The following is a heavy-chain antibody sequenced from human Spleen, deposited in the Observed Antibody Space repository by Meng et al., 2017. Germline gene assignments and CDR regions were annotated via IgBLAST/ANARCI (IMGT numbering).Heavy chain of an antibody. CDR1: GDSISSVY. D-gene: IGHD5-18*01. V-gene: IGHV4-59*01. J-gene: IGHJ4*02. Sequence: GSLRLSCTVSGDSISSVYWTRIRQPPGKGLEWVGYIYSSGSTNYNPSLQSRVTISQDTSKNHFSLKLRSLTAADTAVYYCARGLYSYGYRWDFWGQGTLVTVSS. CDR2: IYSSGST. CDR3: ARGLYSYGYRWDF.